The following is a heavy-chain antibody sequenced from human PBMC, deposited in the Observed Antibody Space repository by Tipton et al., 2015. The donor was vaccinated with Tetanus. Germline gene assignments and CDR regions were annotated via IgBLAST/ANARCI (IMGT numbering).Heavy chain of an antibody. V-gene: IGHV4-61*09. J-gene: IGHJ4*02. CDR3: ARHNSGYFTFFDS. Sequence: TLSLTCTVSGASVSGGTDYWTWIRQPPGQGLEWIGHVYPTGSTYYNPSLESRITLSVDRSRNQFSLNMRSVTAADTAEYYCARHNSGYFTFFDSWGQGILVTVSS. CDR2: VYPTGST. CDR1: GASVSGGTDY. D-gene: IGHD3-22*01.